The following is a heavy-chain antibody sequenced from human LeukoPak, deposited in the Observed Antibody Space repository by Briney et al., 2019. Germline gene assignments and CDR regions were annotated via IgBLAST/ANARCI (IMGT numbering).Heavy chain of an antibody. CDR3: ARENSGTFSIDY. Sequence: GGSLRLSCAASGFTFSSYWMTWVRQAPGKGLEWVANIKQDGSEEYYGASVQGRFTISRDNAKSSVYLQMNSLRAEDTAVYYCARENSGTFSIDYWGQGTLVTVSS. CDR1: GFTFSSYW. J-gene: IGHJ4*02. V-gene: IGHV3-7*01. CDR2: IKQDGSEE. D-gene: IGHD1-26*01.